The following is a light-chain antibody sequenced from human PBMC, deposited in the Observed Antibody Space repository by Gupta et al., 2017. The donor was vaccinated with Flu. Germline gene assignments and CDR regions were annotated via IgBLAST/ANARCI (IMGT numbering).Light chain of an antibody. CDR1: QNINGY. J-gene: IGKJ2*01. Sequence: SQITQSPSSLSASGGDRVTITCRASQNINGYLNWYQQKPGKAPKVLIYSARSLQSGVPSRFSGSGYGTDFSLTITSLQPEDFANYHCQQSFSPPYTFGQGTKVEI. V-gene: IGKV1-39*01. CDR2: SAR. CDR3: QQSFSPPYT.